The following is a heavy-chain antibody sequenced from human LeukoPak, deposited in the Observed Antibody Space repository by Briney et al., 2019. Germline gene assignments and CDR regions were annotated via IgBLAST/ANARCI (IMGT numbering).Heavy chain of an antibody. V-gene: IGHV1-69*05. Sequence: EASVKVSCKASGGTFSSYAISWVRQAPGQGLEWMGGIIPMFGTANYAQKFQGRVTITTDESTSTAYMELTSLRSEDTAVYYCARDLRERCTTSCYSWFDPWGQGTLVTVSS. CDR2: IIPMFGTA. CDR1: GGTFSSYA. CDR3: ARDLRERCTTSCYSWFDP. J-gene: IGHJ5*02. D-gene: IGHD2-2*02.